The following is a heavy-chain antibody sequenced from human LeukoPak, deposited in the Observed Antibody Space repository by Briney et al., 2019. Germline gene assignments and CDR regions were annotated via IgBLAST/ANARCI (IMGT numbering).Heavy chain of an antibody. Sequence: PSETLPLTCTVSGGSIRSYYWSWIRQPPGKGLEWIGYIYFSGSTSYNPSLKSRVTISVDRSKNQSSLKLSSVAAADTAVYYCARSYDTNFDYWGQGTLVTVSS. CDR1: GGSIRSYY. J-gene: IGHJ4*02. CDR3: ARSYDTNFDY. V-gene: IGHV4-59*01. CDR2: IYFSGST. D-gene: IGHD3-3*01.